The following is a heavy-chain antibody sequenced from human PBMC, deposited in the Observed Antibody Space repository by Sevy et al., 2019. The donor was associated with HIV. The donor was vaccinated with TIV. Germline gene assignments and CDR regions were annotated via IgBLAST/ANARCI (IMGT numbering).Heavy chain of an antibody. V-gene: IGHV3-30*18. J-gene: IGHJ6*02. D-gene: IGHD1-26*01. CDR2: ISHDGTNE. Sequence: GGSLRLSCIGSGFSFSYYGIHWVRQSPGKGLDWVALISHDGTNEYYADSVKGRFTTSRDNSKNTVYLEMNSLRNEDTAIYFCANAYSGSYSHSYLYALDVWGQGTTVTVSS. CDR1: GFSFSYYG. CDR3: ANAYSGSYSHSYLYALDV.